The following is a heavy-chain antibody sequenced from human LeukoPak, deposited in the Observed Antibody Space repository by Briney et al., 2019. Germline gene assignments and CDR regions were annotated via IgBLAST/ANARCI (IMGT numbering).Heavy chain of an antibody. CDR3: ARGVAAAGTWWFDP. D-gene: IGHD6-13*01. V-gene: IGHV4-30-2*01. Sequence: SETLSLTCAVSGGSISSGGYSWSWIRQPPGQGPEWIGYIYHSGSTYYNPSLKSRVTISVDRSKNQFSLKLSSVTAADTAVYYCARGVAAAGTWWFDPWGQGTLVTVSS. CDR1: GGSISSGGYS. CDR2: IYHSGST. J-gene: IGHJ5*02.